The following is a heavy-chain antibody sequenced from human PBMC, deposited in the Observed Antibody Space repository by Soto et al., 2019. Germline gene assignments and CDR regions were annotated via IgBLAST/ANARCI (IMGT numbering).Heavy chain of an antibody. CDR1: GYTFTSYY. J-gene: IGHJ5*02. CDR2: INPSGGST. Sequence: ASVXVSCKASGYTFTSYYMHWVRQAPGQGLEWMGIINPSGGSTSYAQKFQGRVTMTRDTSTSTVYMELSSLRSEDTAVYYCARHLTTNNWFDPWGQGTLVTVSS. D-gene: IGHD4-17*01. CDR3: ARHLTTNNWFDP. V-gene: IGHV1-46*03.